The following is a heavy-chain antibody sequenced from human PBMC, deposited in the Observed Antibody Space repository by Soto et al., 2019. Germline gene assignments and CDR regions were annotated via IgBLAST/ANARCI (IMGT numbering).Heavy chain of an antibody. J-gene: IGHJ6*02. D-gene: IGHD3-10*01. CDR3: ARDRRGMDV. CDR1: GFTFSSYG. CDR2: IWYDGSNK. V-gene: IGHV3-33*01. Sequence: QVQLVESGGGVVQPGRSLRLSCAASGFTFSSYGMHWVRQAPGKGLEWVAVIWYDGSNKYYADSVKGRFTISRDNSKNALYLQINSLRAEDRPVYYCARDRRGMDVWGQGTTVTVSS.